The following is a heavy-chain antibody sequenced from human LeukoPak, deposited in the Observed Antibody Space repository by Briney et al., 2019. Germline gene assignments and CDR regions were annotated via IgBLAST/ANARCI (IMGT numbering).Heavy chain of an antibody. CDR1: GYSISSGYC. CDR3: ARCDSSGSRID. V-gene: IGHV4-38-2*02. CDR2: IYHSGST. Sequence: SETLSLTCTVSGYSISSGYCWGWIRQPPGKGLEWIGSIYHSGSTYYNPSLKSRVTISVDTSKNQFSLKLSSVTAADTAVYYCARCDSSGSRIDWGQGTLVTVSS. J-gene: IGHJ4*01. D-gene: IGHD3-22*01.